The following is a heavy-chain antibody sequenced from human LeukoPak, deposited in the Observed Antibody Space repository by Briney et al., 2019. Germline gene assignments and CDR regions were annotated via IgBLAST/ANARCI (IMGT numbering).Heavy chain of an antibody. J-gene: IGHJ4*02. CDR1: GGSISSYY. CDR3: ARDQLAGDFAH. CDR2: IYTSGRT. Sequence: SEALSLTCTVSGGSISSYYWSWIRQPAGKGLEWIGRIYTSGRTNYNPSLKSRVTMSVDTSKNQFSLKLSSVTAADTAVYYCARDQLAGDFAHWGQGTLVTVSS. V-gene: IGHV4-4*07. D-gene: IGHD4-17*01.